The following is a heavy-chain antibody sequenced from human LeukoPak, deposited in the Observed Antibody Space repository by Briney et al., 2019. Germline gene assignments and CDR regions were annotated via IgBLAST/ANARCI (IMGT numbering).Heavy chain of an antibody. D-gene: IGHD2-21*02. V-gene: IGHV5-51*01. CDR2: IFPGESNI. CDR1: GYSFNTYW. J-gene: IGHJ4*02. CDR3: ARQGTAPFDY. Sequence: GESLKISCKGSGYSFNTYWIAWVRQMPGKGLEWMGMIFPGESNIRYSPSFQGHVTISADKSTNTAYLQWSSLQASDSAIYYCARQGTAPFDYWGQGTLVTDSS.